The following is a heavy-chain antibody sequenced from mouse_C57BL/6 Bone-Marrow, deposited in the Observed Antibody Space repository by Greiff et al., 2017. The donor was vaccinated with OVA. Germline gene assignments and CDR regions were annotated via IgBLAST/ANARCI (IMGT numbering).Heavy chain of an antibody. CDR2: IWRGGST. D-gene: IGHD1-1*01. Sequence: VQLQQSGPGLVQPSQSLSITCTVSGFSLTSYGVHWVRQSPGKGLEWLGVIWRGGSTDYNAAFMSRLSITKDNSKSQVFFKMNSLQADDTAIYXCAKGYYYEGFYAMDDWGQGTSVTVSS. J-gene: IGHJ4*01. CDR3: AKGYYYEGFYAMDD. CDR1: GFSLTSYG. V-gene: IGHV2-5*01.